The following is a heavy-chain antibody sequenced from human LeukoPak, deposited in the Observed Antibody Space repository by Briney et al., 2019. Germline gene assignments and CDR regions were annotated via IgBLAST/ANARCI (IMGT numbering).Heavy chain of an antibody. V-gene: IGHV3-48*01. D-gene: IGHD6-19*01. CDR1: GFTFSSYS. CDR2: ISSSSSTI. J-gene: IGHJ4*02. CDR3: ARGYSSGWYVY. Sequence: PGGSLRLSCAASGFTFSSYSMNWVRQAPGKGLEWVSSISSSSSTIYYADSVKGRFTISRDNAKNSLYLQMNSLRAEDTAVYYCARGYSSGWYVYWGQGTLVTVSS.